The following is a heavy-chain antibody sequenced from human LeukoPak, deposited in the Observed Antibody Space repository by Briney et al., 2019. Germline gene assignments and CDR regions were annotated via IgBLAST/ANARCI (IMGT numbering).Heavy chain of an antibody. CDR1: GFTFSTYI. J-gene: IGHJ6*03. CDR2: ISGSGGST. D-gene: IGHD4-11*01. CDR3: AKEGDYSNYYYYYYMDV. V-gene: IGHV3-23*01. Sequence: PGGSLRLSCAASGFTFSTYIMNWVRQTPGKGLEWVSAISGSGGSTYYADSVKGRFTISRDNSKNTLYLQMNSLRAEDTAVYYCAKEGDYSNYYYYYYMDVWGKGTTVTVSS.